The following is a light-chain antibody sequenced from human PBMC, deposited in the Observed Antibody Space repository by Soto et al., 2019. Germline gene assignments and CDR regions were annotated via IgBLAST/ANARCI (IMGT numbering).Light chain of an antibody. CDR2: GAS. CDR3: QQYGSSYT. J-gene: IGKJ2*01. V-gene: IGKV3-20*01. Sequence: EIVLTQSPGTLSLSPGERATLSCRASQSVSSSYLAWYQQKPGQAPRLLIYGASSRATGIPDRFSGSGSGTDVTLTISRLEPEDLAGYYCQQYGSSYTFGQGTKLEIK. CDR1: QSVSSSY.